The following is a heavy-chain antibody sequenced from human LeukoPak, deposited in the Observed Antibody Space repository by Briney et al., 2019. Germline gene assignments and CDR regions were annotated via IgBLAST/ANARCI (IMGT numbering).Heavy chain of an antibody. CDR2: IYYSGST. CDR1: GGSISSGGYY. CDR3: ARGRTSRRYSSSSHPWFDP. Sequence: SETLSLTCTVSGGSISSGGYYWSWIRQHPGKGLEWLGYIYYSGSTYYNPSLKSRVTISVDTSKNQFSLKLSSVTAADTAVYYCARGRTSRRYSSSSHPWFDPWGQGTLVTVSS. J-gene: IGHJ5*02. D-gene: IGHD6-13*01. V-gene: IGHV4-31*03.